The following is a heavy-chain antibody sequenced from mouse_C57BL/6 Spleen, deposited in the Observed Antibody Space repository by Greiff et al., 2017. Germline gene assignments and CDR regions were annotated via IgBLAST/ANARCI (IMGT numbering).Heavy chain of an antibody. CDR2: ISSGSSTI. CDR3: ARTDIYYDYGLDY. Sequence: EVQLVESGGGLVKPGGSLKLSCAASGFTFSDYGMHWVRQAPEKGLEWVAYISSGSSTIYYADTVKGRFTISRDNAKNTLFLQMTSLRSEDTAMYYCARTDIYYDYGLDYWGQGTTLTVSS. D-gene: IGHD2-4*01. CDR1: GFTFSDYG. J-gene: IGHJ2*01. V-gene: IGHV5-17*01.